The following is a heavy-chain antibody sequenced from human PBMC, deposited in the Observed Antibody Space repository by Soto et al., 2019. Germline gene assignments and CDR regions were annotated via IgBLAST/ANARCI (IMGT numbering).Heavy chain of an antibody. CDR3: ARSITIFGVVITTNPDY. Sequence: GASVKVSCKASGYTFTSYAMHWVRQAPGQRLEWMGWINAGNGNTKYSQKFQGRVTITRDTSASTAYMELSSLRSEDTAVYYCARSITIFGVVITTNPDYWGQGTLVTVSS. J-gene: IGHJ4*02. CDR2: INAGNGNT. CDR1: GYTFTSYA. D-gene: IGHD3-3*01. V-gene: IGHV1-3*01.